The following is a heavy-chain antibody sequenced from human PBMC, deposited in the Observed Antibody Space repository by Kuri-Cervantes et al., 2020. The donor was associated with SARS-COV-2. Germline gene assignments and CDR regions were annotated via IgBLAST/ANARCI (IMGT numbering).Heavy chain of an antibody. J-gene: IGHJ4*02. Sequence: GESLKISCAASGFTFSSYGMHWVRQAPGKGLEWVGFIRSKAYGGTTEYAASVKGRFTISRDDSKSIAYLQMNSLKTEDTAVYYCTSHDFWSGIFFDYWGQGTLVTVSS. D-gene: IGHD3-3*01. CDR1: GFTFSSYG. V-gene: IGHV3-49*04. CDR3: TSHDFWSGIFFDY. CDR2: IRSKAYGGTT.